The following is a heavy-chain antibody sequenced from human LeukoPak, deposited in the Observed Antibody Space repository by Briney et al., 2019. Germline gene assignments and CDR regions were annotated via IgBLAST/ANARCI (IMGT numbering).Heavy chain of an antibody. V-gene: IGHV4-4*02. CDR1: VASISNTNL. D-gene: IGHD5-18*01. Sequence: SDTLSLTYVLSVASISNTNLWGWVRQPPGKGREWIGEINQSGGTHYNPSLKRRVTISVDTSTNQFSLTLSSVTAADTAVYYCARERIHLWFRYMDVWGKGTTVTVSS. CDR2: INQSGGT. J-gene: IGHJ6*03. CDR3: ARERIHLWFRYMDV.